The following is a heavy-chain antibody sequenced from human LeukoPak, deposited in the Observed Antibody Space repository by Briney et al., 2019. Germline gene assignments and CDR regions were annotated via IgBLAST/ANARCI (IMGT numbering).Heavy chain of an antibody. D-gene: IGHD3-10*01. CDR2: IYYSGTT. J-gene: IGHJ4*02. CDR3: ARVGGSGSSN. Sequence: PSETLSLTCTVAGGSISSGDYYWSWIRQPPGKGLEGIGYIYYSGTTYYNPSIKRRVTKPVDPSKNPFCMKLCSMTAAGTAVFFCARVGGSGSSNWGPRNLGTVSS. V-gene: IGHV4-30-4*08. CDR1: GGSISSGDYY.